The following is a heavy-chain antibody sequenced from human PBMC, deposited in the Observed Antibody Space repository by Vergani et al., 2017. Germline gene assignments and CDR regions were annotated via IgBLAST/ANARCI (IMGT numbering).Heavy chain of an antibody. Sequence: QVQLVESGGGVVQPGRSLRLSCAASGFTFSSYAMHWVRQAPGKGLEWVAVISYDGSNKYYADSVKGRFTISRDNSKNTLYLQMNSLRAEDTAVYYCARDRHYEFWSGYNRDYYYYYMDVWGKGTTVTVSS. J-gene: IGHJ6*03. CDR1: GFTFSSYA. D-gene: IGHD3-3*01. CDR3: ARDRHYEFWSGYNRDYYYYYMDV. V-gene: IGHV3-30-3*01. CDR2: ISYDGSNK.